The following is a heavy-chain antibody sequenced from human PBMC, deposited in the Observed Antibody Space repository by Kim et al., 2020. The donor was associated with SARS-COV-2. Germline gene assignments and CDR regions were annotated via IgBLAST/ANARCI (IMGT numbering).Heavy chain of an antibody. V-gene: IGHV1-46*01. CDR1: GYTFTSYY. Sequence: ASVKVSCKASGYTFTSYYMHWVRQAPGQWLEWMGIINPIGGSTSYAQKFQGRVTMTRDTSTSTVYMELSSLRSEDTAVYYCARDESRDGYNYLFDYWGQGTLVTVSS. CDR3: ARDESRDGYNYLFDY. J-gene: IGHJ4*02. D-gene: IGHD5-12*01. CDR2: INPIGGST.